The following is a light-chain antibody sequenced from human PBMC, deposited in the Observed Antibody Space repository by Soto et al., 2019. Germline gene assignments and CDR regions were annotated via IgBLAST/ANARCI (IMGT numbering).Light chain of an antibody. V-gene: IGLV2-14*01. CDR1: SDDVGAYSY. J-gene: IGLJ2*01. CDR2: DVI. CDR3: SSYTRGRTVV. Sequence: QSVLTQPASVSGSPGQSITISCTGTSDDVGAYSYVSWYQQVPGKAPKLIIYDVINRPSGVSHRFSGSKSGSTASLTNSGLQAEDEADYYCSSYTRGRTVVFGGGTKVTVL.